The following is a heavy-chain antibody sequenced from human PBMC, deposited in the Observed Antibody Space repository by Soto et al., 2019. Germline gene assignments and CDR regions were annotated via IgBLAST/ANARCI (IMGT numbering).Heavy chain of an antibody. Sequence: EVQLVESGGGLVQPGGSLRLSCAASGFTFSSYSMHWVRQAPGKGLEWVSYISSSSSTIYYADSVKGRFTISRDKAKNSLYLHMNSPRAEDTAVYYCARDSEARGSQGGWGQGTQVTVSS. CDR1: GFTFSSYS. CDR3: ARDSEARGSQGG. J-gene: IGHJ4*02. D-gene: IGHD2-15*01. CDR2: ISSSSSTI. V-gene: IGHV3-48*01.